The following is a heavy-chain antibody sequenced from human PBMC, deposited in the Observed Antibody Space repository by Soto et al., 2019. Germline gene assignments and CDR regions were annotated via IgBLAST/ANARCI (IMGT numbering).Heavy chain of an antibody. CDR2: ISGSGGST. J-gene: IGHJ4*02. V-gene: IGHV3-23*01. CDR1: GFTFSSYA. D-gene: IGHD3-3*01. Sequence: GGALRLSCAASGFTFSSYAMSWVRQAPGKGLEWVSAISGSGGSTYYADSVKGRFTISRDNSKNTLYLQMNILRAEDTAINYGAKNNYDFWGLYAYWARGALVTVSS. CDR3: AKNNYDFWGLYAY.